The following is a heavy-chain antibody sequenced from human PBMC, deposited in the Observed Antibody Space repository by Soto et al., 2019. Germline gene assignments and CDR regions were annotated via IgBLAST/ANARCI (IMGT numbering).Heavy chain of an antibody. CDR3: ARDEDISGYGWFDP. V-gene: IGHV4-4*07. CDR2: IYTSGST. J-gene: IGHJ5*02. CDR1: GGSIGSSY. D-gene: IGHD5-12*01. Sequence: PXETLSLPSTVSGGSIGSSYWGWIRQPAGKGLDWIGRIYTSGSTNYNPSLKSRVTMSVDTSKNQFSLKLRSVTAADTAVYYCARDEDISGYGWFDPWGQGTLVTVSS.